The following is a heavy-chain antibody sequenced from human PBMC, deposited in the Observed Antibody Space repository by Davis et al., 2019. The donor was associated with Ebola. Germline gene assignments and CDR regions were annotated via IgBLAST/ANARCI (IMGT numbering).Heavy chain of an antibody. CDR3: ARDIHYSGYYQGRDY. V-gene: IGHV3-30*03. J-gene: IGHJ4*02. D-gene: IGHD3-22*01. CDR2: ISYDGSNK. Sequence: GESLKISCAASGFTFSSYGMHWVRQAPGKGLEWVAVISYDGSNKYYADSVKGRFTISRDNSKNSLYLQMNGLRAEDTAVYYCARDIHYSGYYQGRDYRGQGTLVTVSS. CDR1: GFTFSSYG.